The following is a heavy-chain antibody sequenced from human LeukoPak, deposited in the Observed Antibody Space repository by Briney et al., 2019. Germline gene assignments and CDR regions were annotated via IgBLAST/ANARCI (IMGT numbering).Heavy chain of an antibody. CDR2: IGSRSSSI. CDR3: ARNWNGPDY. D-gene: IGHD1-1*01. Sequence: GGSLRLSCAASGFTFNSYSMNWVRQAPGKGLEWVSSIGSRSSSIYYADSVKGRFTISRDNAKNSLFLQMNSLRAEDTAVYYCARNWNGPDYWGQGTLVTVSS. CDR1: GFTFNSYS. J-gene: IGHJ4*02. V-gene: IGHV3-21*01.